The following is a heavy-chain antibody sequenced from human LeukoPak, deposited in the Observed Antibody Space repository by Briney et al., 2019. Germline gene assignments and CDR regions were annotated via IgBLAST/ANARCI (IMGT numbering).Heavy chain of an antibody. V-gene: IGHV3-64D*06. CDR1: GFVFTIYT. D-gene: IGHD1-26*01. J-gene: IGHJ4*02. CDR3: VKDFGRIRGTPDS. Sequence: PGGCLRLSCSASGFVFTIYTMYWVRQAPGKGPEYVSTISGSGNGFSIYYADSVKGRFTISRDDSKSILYLQMNGLRSEDTAVYYCVKDFGRIRGTPDSWGQGTLVTVSS. CDR2: ISGSGNGFSI.